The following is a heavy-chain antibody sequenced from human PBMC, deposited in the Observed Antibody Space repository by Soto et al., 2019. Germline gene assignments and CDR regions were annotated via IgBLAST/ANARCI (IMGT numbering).Heavy chain of an antibody. CDR2: ISGSGGST. CDR1: GFTFSSYA. J-gene: IGHJ4*02. D-gene: IGHD3-3*01. Sequence: EVQLLESGGGLVQPGGSLRLSCAASGFTFSSYAMSWVRQAPGKGLEWVSAISGSGGSTYYADSVKGRFTISRDNTKNTLYLQMNSLRAEDTAVYYCAKGRDYDVWRGYQFFDSWGQGTLVTVSS. V-gene: IGHV3-23*01. CDR3: AKGRDYDVWRGYQFFDS.